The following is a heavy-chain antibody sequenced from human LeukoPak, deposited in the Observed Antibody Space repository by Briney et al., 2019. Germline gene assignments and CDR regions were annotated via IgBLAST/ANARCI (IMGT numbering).Heavy chain of an antibody. Sequence: SETLSLTCTVSGGSISSYYWSWIRQPPGKGLEWIGYIYYSGSTNYNPSLKSRVTISVDTSKNQFSLKLSSVTAADTAVYYCAKARGYYGSGDFYKDYYYYYMDVWGKGTTVTVSS. CDR2: IYYSGST. J-gene: IGHJ6*03. CDR1: GGSISSYY. V-gene: IGHV4-59*01. CDR3: AKARGYYGSGDFYKDYYYYYMDV. D-gene: IGHD3-10*01.